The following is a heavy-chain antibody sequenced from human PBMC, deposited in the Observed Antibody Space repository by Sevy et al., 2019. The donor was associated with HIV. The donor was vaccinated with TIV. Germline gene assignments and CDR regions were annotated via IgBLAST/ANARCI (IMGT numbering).Heavy chain of an antibody. CDR3: ARDVLGSRYDSSGYSDY. CDR1: GFTFSSYW. Sequence: GGSLRLSCAASGFTFSSYWMSWVRQAPGKGLEWVANIKHDGSEKYYVDSVKGRFTISRDNAKNSLYLQMNSLRAEDTAVYYCARDVLGSRYDSSGYSDYWVQGTLVTVSS. D-gene: IGHD3-22*01. CDR2: IKHDGSEK. V-gene: IGHV3-7*01. J-gene: IGHJ4*02.